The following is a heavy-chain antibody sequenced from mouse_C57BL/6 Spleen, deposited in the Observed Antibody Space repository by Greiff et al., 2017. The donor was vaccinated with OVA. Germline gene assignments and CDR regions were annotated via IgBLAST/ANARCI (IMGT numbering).Heavy chain of an antibody. D-gene: IGHD1-1*01. CDR2: IDPETGGT. J-gene: IGHJ4*01. CDR3: TRGAITTVVAEGYYYAMDY. V-gene: IGHV1-15*01. CDR1: GYTFTDYE. Sequence: QVQLQQSGAELVRPGASVTLSCKASGYTFTDYEMHWVKQTPVHGLEWIGAIDPETGGTAYNQKFKGKAILTADKSSSTAYMELRSLTSEDSAVYYCTRGAITTVVAEGYYYAMDYWGQGTSVTVSS.